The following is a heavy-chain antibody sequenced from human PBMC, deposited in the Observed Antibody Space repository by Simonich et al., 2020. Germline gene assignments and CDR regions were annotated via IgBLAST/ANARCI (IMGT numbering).Heavy chain of an antibody. CDR2: INPNSGGK. J-gene: IGHJ3*02. CDR3: ARVRFEAFDI. V-gene: IGHV1-2*02. Sequence: QVQLVQSGAEVKKPGASVKVSCKASGYTFTGYYMHWVRQAPGQGLEWMGWINPNSGGKNYAQKFKGRVTMTRDTSISTAYMELSRLRSDDTAVYYCARVRFEAFDIWGQGTMVTVSS. CDR1: GYTFTGYY.